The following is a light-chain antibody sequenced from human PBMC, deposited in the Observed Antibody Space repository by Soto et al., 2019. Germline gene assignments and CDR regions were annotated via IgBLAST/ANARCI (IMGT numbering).Light chain of an antibody. CDR1: QSVRRD. CDR3: QQRSNWPLT. CDR2: GAS. V-gene: IGKV3-11*01. J-gene: IGKJ5*01. Sequence: EIVMTQSPANLSVSPGERATLSLRASQSVRRDLAWYPQKPGQAPRLFIYGASTRATGIPARFSGSGSGTEFTLTISSLEPEDFAVYYCQQRSNWPLTFGQGTRLEIK.